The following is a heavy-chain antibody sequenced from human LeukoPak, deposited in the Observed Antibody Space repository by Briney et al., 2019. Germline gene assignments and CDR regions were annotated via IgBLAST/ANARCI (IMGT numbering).Heavy chain of an antibody. Sequence: GGSLRLSCAASGFTFSSYWMSWVRQAPGKGLEWVANIKQDGSEKLYLDSVRGRFTISRDNSKNTMSLQMNSLRAEDTALYYCARGKGIAVSSFDSWGQGTLVTVSS. CDR2: IKQDGSEK. D-gene: IGHD6-19*01. J-gene: IGHJ4*02. CDR1: GFTFSSYW. CDR3: ARGKGIAVSSFDS. V-gene: IGHV3-7*03.